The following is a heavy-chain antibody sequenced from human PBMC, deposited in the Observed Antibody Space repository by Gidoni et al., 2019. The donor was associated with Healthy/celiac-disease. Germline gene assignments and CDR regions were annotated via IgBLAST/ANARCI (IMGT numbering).Heavy chain of an antibody. CDR1: GYAFTSQW. V-gene: IGHV5-51*01. D-gene: IGHD2-15*01. J-gene: IGHJ4*02. CDR2: IYPVDAET. CDR3: ARHPGSCNYGSCYSLDY. Sequence: EVPLVKSGAEGKKPGESLTISCKTSGYAFTSQWIGWVRQVLGKGLEWMGIIYPVDAETRNSPSFQGQVTISADNSISTAYLQWSSLKASDTAMYYCARHPGSCNYGSCYSLDYWGQGTLVTVSS.